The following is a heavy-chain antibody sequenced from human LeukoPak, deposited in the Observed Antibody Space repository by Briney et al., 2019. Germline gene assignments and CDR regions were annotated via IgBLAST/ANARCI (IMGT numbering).Heavy chain of an antibody. CDR1: GFTFNNYG. CDR3: AKSLSSGYYYLDSYFDY. D-gene: IGHD3-22*01. J-gene: IGHJ4*02. CDR2: IGGSGGST. V-gene: IGHV3-23*01. Sequence: GRSLRLSCAASGFTFNNYGMNWVRHAPGKWLEWVSRIGGSGGSTYYADSVKGRFTISRDNSKNTLYLQMNSLRAEDTAVYYCAKSLSSGYYYLDSYFDYWGQGTLVTVSS.